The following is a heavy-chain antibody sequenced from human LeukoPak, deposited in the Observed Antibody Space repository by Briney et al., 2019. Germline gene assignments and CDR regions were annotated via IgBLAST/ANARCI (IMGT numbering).Heavy chain of an antibody. J-gene: IGHJ6*03. D-gene: IGHD4-17*01. CDR3: ARDYGDNLYYYYYYMDV. Sequence: ASVKLSCKASGYTFTGYYMHWVRQAPGQGLEWMGWINPNSGGTNYAQKFQGRVTMTRDTSISTAYMELSRLRSDDTAVYYCARDYGDNLYYYYYYMDVCGKGTTVTVSS. CDR1: GYTFTGYY. V-gene: IGHV1-2*02. CDR2: INPNSGGT.